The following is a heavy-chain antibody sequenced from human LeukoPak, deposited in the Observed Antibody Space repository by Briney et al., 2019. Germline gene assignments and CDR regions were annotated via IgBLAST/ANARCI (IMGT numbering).Heavy chain of an antibody. J-gene: IGHJ4*02. CDR3: ARDRGGWQFDY. CDR2: ISSSGSTI. D-gene: IGHD6-19*01. Sequence: GGSLRLSCAASGFTFSSYEMNWVRQAPGKGLEWVSYISSSGSTIYYADSVRGRFTISRDNAKNSLYLQMNSLRAEDTAVYYCARDRGGWQFDYWGQGTLVTVSS. V-gene: IGHV3-48*03. CDR1: GFTFSSYE.